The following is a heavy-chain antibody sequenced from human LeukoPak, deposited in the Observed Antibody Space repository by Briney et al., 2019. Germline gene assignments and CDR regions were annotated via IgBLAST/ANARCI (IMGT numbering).Heavy chain of an antibody. CDR3: ATSRGDFDWTPPPAFDY. CDR1: GFTFSSYA. Sequence: PGGSLRLSCAASGFTFSSYAMSWVRQAPGKGLEWVSVISGSGGSTYYADSVKGRFTISRDNSKNTLYLQMNSLRAEDTAVYYCATSRGDFDWTPPPAFDYWGQGTLVSVSS. CDR2: ISGSGGST. J-gene: IGHJ4*02. D-gene: IGHD3-9*01. V-gene: IGHV3-23*01.